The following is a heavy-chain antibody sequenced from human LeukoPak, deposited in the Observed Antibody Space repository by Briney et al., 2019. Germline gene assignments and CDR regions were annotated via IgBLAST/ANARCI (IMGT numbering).Heavy chain of an antibody. CDR1: GYTFTNYY. Sequence: ASVKVSCKASGYTFTNYYMHWVRQAPGQGLEWMGIINPSGGSTSYAQKFQGRVTMTRDTSTSTVYMELSSLRSEDTAVYYCARDSNPVYYYDSSGYLNWFDSWGQGTLVTVSS. CDR2: INPSGGST. D-gene: IGHD3-22*01. V-gene: IGHV1-46*01. J-gene: IGHJ5*01. CDR3: ARDSNPVYYYDSSGYLNWFDS.